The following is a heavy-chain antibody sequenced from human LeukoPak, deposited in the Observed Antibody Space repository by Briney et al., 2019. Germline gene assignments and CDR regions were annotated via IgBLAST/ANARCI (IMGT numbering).Heavy chain of an antibody. J-gene: IGHJ4*02. CDR2: INPNSGGT. CDR3: ARGESKRWLQLPPFDY. Sequence: ASVKVSCKASGYTFTGYYMHWVRQAPGQGLEWMGWINPNSGGTNYAQKFQGRVTMTRDTSISTAYMELSRLRSDDTAVYYCARGESKRWLQLPPFDYWGRGTLVTVSS. CDR1: GYTFTGYY. D-gene: IGHD5-24*01. V-gene: IGHV1-2*02.